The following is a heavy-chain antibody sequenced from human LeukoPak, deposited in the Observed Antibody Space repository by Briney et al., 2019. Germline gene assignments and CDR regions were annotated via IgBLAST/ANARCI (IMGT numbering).Heavy chain of an antibody. J-gene: IGHJ3*02. CDR3: ANLVLLWFGEFDAFDI. CDR2: ISYDGSNK. Sequence: PGGSLRLSCAASGFTFSSYAMHWVRQAPGKGLEWVAVISYDGSNKCYADSVKGRFTISRDNSKNTLYLQMNSLRAEDTAVYYCANLVLLWFGEFDAFDIWGQGTMVTVSS. CDR1: GFTFSSYA. D-gene: IGHD3-10*01. V-gene: IGHV3-30-3*01.